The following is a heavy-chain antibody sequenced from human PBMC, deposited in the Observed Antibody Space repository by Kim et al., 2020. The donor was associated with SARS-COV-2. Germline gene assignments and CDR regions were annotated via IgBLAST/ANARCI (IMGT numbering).Heavy chain of an antibody. D-gene: IGHD2-21*02. Sequence: GGSLRLSCAASGFPFSNYGMNWVRQTPGKGLEWVASPSEDSSATYYADSVKGRFTISRDTSNTLFLQMRSLRVDDTALYYCGRDKPKLSGDIDYWGHGT. CDR1: GFPFSNYG. CDR3: GRDKPKLSGDIDY. CDR2: PSEDSSAT. J-gene: IGHJ4*01. V-gene: IGHV3-23*01.